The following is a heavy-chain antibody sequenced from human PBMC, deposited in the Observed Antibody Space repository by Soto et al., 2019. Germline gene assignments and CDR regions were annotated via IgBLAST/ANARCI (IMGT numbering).Heavy chain of an antibody. CDR2: ISSSSTTK. Sequence: EVQLVESGGGLVQPGGSLRLSCAASGFTFNSHSMNWVRQAPGKGLEWVSYISSSSTTKYYADSVKGRFTISRDNAKNSLYLQMNSLRAEDTAVYYCARDPIFFAGSYPYYFDYWDQGTLVTVSS. CDR1: GFTFNSHS. D-gene: IGHD1-26*01. J-gene: IGHJ4*02. CDR3: ARDPIFFAGSYPYYFDY. V-gene: IGHV3-48*01.